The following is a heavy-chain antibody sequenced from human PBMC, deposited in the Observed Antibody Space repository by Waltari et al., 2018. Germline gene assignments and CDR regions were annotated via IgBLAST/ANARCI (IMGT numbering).Heavy chain of an antibody. D-gene: IGHD6-19*01. CDR3: AGYSSGRYYYYGMDV. Sequence: QVQLVQSGAEVKKPGSSVKVSCKASGGTFSSYAISWVRQAPGQGLEWQGGISPAFGTSNYSQKVHGRGTITADKSTGTAYMELSSLRSEDTAVYYCAGYSSGRYYYYGMDVWGQGTTVTVSS. CDR1: GGTFSSYA. CDR2: ISPAFGTS. V-gene: IGHV1-69*14. J-gene: IGHJ6*02.